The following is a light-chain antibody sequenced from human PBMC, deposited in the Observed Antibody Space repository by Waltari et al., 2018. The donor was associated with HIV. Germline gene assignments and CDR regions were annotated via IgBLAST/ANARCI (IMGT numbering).Light chain of an antibody. CDR3: QQYNTDPS. CDR2: KAS. CDR1: QSVGSL. J-gene: IGKJ5*01. V-gene: IGKV1-5*03. Sequence: DIHMTQFPSTLSAFLGDRVTITCRASQSVGSLLAWYQHKTGKAPKLLFHKASVLESGVSSRFSGSGSETEFTLIIDSLEPDDFATYYCQQYNTDPSFGQGTRLEMK.